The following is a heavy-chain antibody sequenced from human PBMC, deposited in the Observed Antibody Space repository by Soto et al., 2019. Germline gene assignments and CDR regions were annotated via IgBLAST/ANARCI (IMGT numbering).Heavy chain of an antibody. CDR1: GDSISSGPYS. D-gene: IGHD4-17*01. J-gene: IGHJ4*02. CDR3: ARARSVKLRLIYFDY. CDR2: NYQSGNY. V-gene: IGHV4-30-2*01. Sequence: SETLSLTCAVSGDSISSGPYSWSWLRQPPGKGLEGIGFNYQSGNYYCNPTLQSQITIYAARPQNQLSMKLISVTAADTAVYYCARARSVKLRLIYFDYWGQGALVTVSS.